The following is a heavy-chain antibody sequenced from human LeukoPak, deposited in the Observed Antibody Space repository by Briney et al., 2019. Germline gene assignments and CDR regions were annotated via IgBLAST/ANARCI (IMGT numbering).Heavy chain of an antibody. D-gene: IGHD3-3*01. CDR3: ALTPRDYDFWSGYYLDY. J-gene: IGHJ4*02. CDR1: GFTFSSYW. Sequence: GGSLRLSCAASGFTFSSYWMHWVRQAPGKGLVWVSRINSDGSSTSYADSVKGRFTISRDNAKNTLYLQMNSLRAEDTAVYYCALTPRDYDFWSGYYLDYWGQGTLVTASS. V-gene: IGHV3-74*01. CDR2: INSDGSST.